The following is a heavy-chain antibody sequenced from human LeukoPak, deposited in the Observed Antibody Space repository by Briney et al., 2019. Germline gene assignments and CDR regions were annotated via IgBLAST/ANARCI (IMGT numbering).Heavy chain of an antibody. CDR2: IFSNDEK. D-gene: IGHD3-22*01. CDR1: GFSLTDTTMG. V-gene: IGHV2-26*01. J-gene: IGHJ4*02. Sequence: SGPVLVKPTETLTLTCTVSGFSLTDTTMGVSWIRQPPGKALEWLAHIFSNDEKSYNTSLKSRLTISKDTSEGQVVLTMTNMDPVDTATYYCARNPVGYYDKRGYPYYFDNWGQGTLITVSS. CDR3: ARNPVGYYDKRGYPYYFDN.